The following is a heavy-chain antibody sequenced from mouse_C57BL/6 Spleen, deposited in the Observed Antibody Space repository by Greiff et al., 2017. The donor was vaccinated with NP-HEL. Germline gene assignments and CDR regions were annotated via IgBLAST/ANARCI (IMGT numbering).Heavy chain of an antibody. Sequence: DVQLVESGGGLVQPKGSLKLSCAASGFSFNTYAMNWVRQAPGKGLEWVARIRSKSNNYATYYADSVKDRFTISRDDSESMLYLQMNNLKTEDTAMYYCVGQYGNYVDWYFDVWGTGTTVTVSS. CDR2: IRSKSNNYAT. D-gene: IGHD2-1*01. CDR1: GFSFNTYA. V-gene: IGHV10-1*01. CDR3: VGQYGNYVDWYFDV. J-gene: IGHJ1*03.